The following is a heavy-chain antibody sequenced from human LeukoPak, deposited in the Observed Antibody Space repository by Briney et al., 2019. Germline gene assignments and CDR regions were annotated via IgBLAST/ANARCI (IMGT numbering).Heavy chain of an antibody. D-gene: IGHD6-13*01. CDR2: ISHSGST. CDR1: GGSNSSSNW. V-gene: IGHV4-4*02. CDR3: ARDPDSSSPDY. Sequence: SETLSLTCAVSGGSNSSSNWWSWVRQPPGKGLEWIGEISHSGSTSYNPSLKSRVTISVDKSKNQFSLKLSSVTAADTAVYYCARDPDSSSPDYWGQGTLVTVSS. J-gene: IGHJ4*02.